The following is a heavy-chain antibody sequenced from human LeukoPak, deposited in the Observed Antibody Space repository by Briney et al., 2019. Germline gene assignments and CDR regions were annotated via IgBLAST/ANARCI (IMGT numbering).Heavy chain of an antibody. D-gene: IGHD3-3*01. CDR2: INHSGST. CDR1: GGSFSDYY. V-gene: IGHV4-34*01. J-gene: IGHJ6*02. CDR3: ARDSRYYDFWSGLYYYYGMDV. Sequence: SETLSLTCAVYGGSFSDYYWSWIRQPPGKGLEWIGEINHSGSTNYNPSLKSRVTISVDTSKNQFSLKLSSVTAADTAVYYCARDSRYYDFWSGLYYYYGMDVWGQGTTVTVSS.